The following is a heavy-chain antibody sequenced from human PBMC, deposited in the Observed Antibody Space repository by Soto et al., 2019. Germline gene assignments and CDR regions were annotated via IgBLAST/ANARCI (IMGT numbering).Heavy chain of an antibody. CDR3: ARGVHYDSSGYYYFY. J-gene: IGHJ4*02. D-gene: IGHD3-22*01. V-gene: IGHV1-69*01. Sequence: QVQLVQSGAEVKKPGSSVKVSCKASGGTFSNYAIDWVRQAPGQGLEWMGGIIPLFGTANYAQKFQGRITITADESTSTAYMELGSLRSEDTAVYYCARGVHYDSSGYYYFYWGQGTLVTVSS. CDR1: GGTFSNYA. CDR2: IIPLFGTA.